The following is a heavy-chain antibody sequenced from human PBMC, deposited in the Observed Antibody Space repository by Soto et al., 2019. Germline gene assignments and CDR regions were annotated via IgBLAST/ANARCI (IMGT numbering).Heavy chain of an antibody. Sequence: ASVKVSCKASGYTFTGYYMHWVRQAPGQGLEWMGWINPNSGGTNYAQKFQGWVTMTRDTSISTAYMELSRLRSDDTAVYYCAREVIDFVILTGYRYYYMDVWGKGTTVPVSS. CDR2: INPNSGGT. J-gene: IGHJ6*03. V-gene: IGHV1-2*04. CDR3: AREVIDFVILTGYRYYYMDV. D-gene: IGHD3-9*01. CDR1: GYTFTGYY.